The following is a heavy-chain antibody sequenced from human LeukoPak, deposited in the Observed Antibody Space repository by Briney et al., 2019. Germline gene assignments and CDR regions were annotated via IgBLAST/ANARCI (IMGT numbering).Heavy chain of an antibody. V-gene: IGHV3-7*01. Sequence: HPGVPLRLSCVVSGFTLIHYWMSWVRDAPGGGVEGVASIKGDESDKKFVHSVKGRFTISRDNPQNSLYLQINSLRAEDTAVYYCARGDEESVYRHSDYWGQGTLVTVCS. D-gene: IGHD1-26*01. CDR2: IKGDESDK. J-gene: IGHJ4*02. CDR1: GFTLIHYW. CDR3: ARGDEESVYRHSDY.